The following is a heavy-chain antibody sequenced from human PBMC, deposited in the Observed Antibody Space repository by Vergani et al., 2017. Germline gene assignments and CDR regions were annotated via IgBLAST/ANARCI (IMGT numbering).Heavy chain of an antibody. D-gene: IGHD6-13*01. J-gene: IGHJ6*03. Sequence: QVQLQQWGAGLLKPSETLSLTCAVYGGSFSGYYWSWIRQPPGKGLEWIGEINHGGSTNYNPSLKSRVPISVDTSKNQFSLKLSSVTAADTAVYYCARRPGYSSSWYHYYYYMDVWGKGTTVTVSS. CDR1: GGSFSGYY. CDR3: ARRPGYSSSWYHYYYYMDV. V-gene: IGHV4-34*01. CDR2: INHGGST.